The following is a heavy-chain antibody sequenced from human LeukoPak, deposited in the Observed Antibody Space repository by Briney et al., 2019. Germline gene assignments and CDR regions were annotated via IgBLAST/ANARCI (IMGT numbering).Heavy chain of an antibody. J-gene: IGHJ4*02. CDR3: AREATAAGSLDY. V-gene: IGHV1-69*11. CDR1: GGTFSSYS. D-gene: IGHD6-13*01. Sequence: ASVKVSCKVSGGTFSSYSISWVRQAPGQGLEWMGRIIPILGTKLFAQRFQGRVTITADESTSTAYMELSSLRSDDTAVYYCAREATAAGSLDYWGQGTLVTVSS. CDR2: IIPILGTK.